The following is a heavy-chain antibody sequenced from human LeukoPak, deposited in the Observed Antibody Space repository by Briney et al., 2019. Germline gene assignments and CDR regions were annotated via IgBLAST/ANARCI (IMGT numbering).Heavy chain of an antibody. Sequence: ASVKVSCRTSGYTFTAYYIHWVRQAPGQGLEWMGWINPNSGGTNYAQKFQGRVTMTRGTSISTAYMELSRLRSDDTAVYYCARVNDYGDFDYWGQGTLVTVSS. CDR1: GYTFTAYY. CDR3: ARVNDYGDFDY. CDR2: INPNSGGT. V-gene: IGHV1-2*02. D-gene: IGHD4-17*01. J-gene: IGHJ4*02.